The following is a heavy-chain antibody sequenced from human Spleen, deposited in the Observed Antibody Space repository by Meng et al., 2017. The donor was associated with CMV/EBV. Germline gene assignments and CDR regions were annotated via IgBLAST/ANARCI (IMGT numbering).Heavy chain of an antibody. D-gene: IGHD6-6*01. V-gene: IGHV5-51*01. CDR3: ARGDSISAPRAFDI. CDR2: IYPGDSDT. CDR1: GYNFDIYW. Sequence: GEFLKTSCKGSGYNFDIYWIAWVRQMPGKGLEWMGIIYPGDSDTIYSPSFQVHVTISADKCISTAYLQWNSLRSSDTAIYYCARGDSISAPRAFDIWGQGRMVTVSS. J-gene: IGHJ3*02.